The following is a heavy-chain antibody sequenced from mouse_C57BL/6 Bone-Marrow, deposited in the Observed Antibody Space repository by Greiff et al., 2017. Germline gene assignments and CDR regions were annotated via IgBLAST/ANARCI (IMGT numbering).Heavy chain of an antibody. V-gene: IGHV5-2*01. Sequence: DVQLVESGGGLVQPGESLKLSCESNEYEFPSHDMSWVRKTPEKRLELVAAINSDGGSTYYPDTMERRFIISRDNTKKTLYLQMSSLRSEDTALYYCARGGYYGSSPYWYFDVGGTGPTVTVSS. CDR2: INSDGGST. D-gene: IGHD1-1*01. J-gene: IGHJ1*03. CDR3: ARGGYYGSSPYWYFDV. CDR1: EYEFPSHD.